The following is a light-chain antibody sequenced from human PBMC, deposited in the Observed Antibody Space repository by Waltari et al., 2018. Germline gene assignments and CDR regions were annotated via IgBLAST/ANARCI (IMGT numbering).Light chain of an antibody. Sequence: SSELTQDPAVSVALGQTVRITCQGDGLRSYYASWYQQKPGQAPVLVIFGKNNRPSGIPDRFSGSSSGNTVSLTITGAQAEDEADYYCYSRDSSGDHLRVFGTGTRVTVL. J-gene: IGLJ1*01. V-gene: IGLV3-19*01. CDR2: GKN. CDR3: YSRDSSGDHLRV. CDR1: GLRSYY.